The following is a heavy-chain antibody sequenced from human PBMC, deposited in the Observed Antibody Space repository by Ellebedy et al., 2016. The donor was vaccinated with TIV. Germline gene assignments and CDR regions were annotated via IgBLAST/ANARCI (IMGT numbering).Heavy chain of an antibody. D-gene: IGHD3-10*01. CDR1: GVSISSHY. CDR2: VYNSGST. V-gene: IGHV4-4*07. CDR3: ARDGEGDEGFDY. J-gene: IGHJ4*02. Sequence: SETLSLXXIVSGVSISSHYWSWIRQPAGKGLEWIGRVYNSGSTNYNPSLMSRVTMSADTSKNQFSLKVTSVTAADTAVYYCARDGEGDEGFDYWGRGALVIVSS.